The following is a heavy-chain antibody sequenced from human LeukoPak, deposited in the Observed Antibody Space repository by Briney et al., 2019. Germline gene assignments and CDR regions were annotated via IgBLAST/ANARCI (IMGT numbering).Heavy chain of an antibody. CDR3: ARERDYNAPRYPSFDY. D-gene: IGHD3-16*01. Sequence: SETLSLTCTVSGGSISSYYWSWIRQPAGKGLEWIGRIYTSGSTNYNPSLKSRVTMSVDTSKNQFSLKLSSVTAADTAVYYCARERDYNAPRYPSFDYWGQGTLVTVSS. CDR2: IYTSGST. V-gene: IGHV4-4*07. J-gene: IGHJ4*02. CDR1: GGSISSYY.